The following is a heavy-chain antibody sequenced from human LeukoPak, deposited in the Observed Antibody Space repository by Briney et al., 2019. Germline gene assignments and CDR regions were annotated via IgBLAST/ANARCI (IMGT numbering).Heavy chain of an antibody. Sequence: ASVKVSFKASGYTFTSYDINWVRQATGQGLEWMGWMNPNSGNTGYAQKFQGRVTMTRNTSISTAYMELSSLRSEDTAVYYCARGQPDSSGRDYWGQGTLVTVSS. D-gene: IGHD6-19*01. J-gene: IGHJ4*02. V-gene: IGHV1-8*01. CDR2: MNPNSGNT. CDR3: ARGQPDSSGRDY. CDR1: GYTFTSYD.